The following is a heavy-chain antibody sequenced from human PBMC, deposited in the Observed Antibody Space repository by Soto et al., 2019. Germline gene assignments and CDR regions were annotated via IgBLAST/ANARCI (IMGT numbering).Heavy chain of an antibody. CDR3: AKDRGPGDSNYASDY. CDR2: IGISGDT. V-gene: IGHV3-23*01. Sequence: GGSLRLSCAASGFTFSSHAMRWVRQAPGEGLEWVSSIGISGDTHYADSVKGRFTISRDNSMNTVYLQMNSLRGDDTAVYYCAKDRGPGDSNYASDYWGQGTLVTVSS. J-gene: IGHJ4*02. D-gene: IGHD4-4*01. CDR1: GFTFSSHA.